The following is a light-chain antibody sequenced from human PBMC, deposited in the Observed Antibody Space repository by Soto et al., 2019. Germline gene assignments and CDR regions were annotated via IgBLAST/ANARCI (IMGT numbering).Light chain of an antibody. CDR1: QSVSSSY. V-gene: IGKV3-20*01. J-gene: IGKJ1*01. CDR2: GAS. Sequence: EIVLTQSPGTLSLSPGERATLSCRASQSVSSSYLAWYQQKPGRAPRLLIYGASNRATGIPDRFSGSGSGTDFTLTISRLEPEDFAVYYCQQYGSSRTFGLGTKVEIK. CDR3: QQYGSSRT.